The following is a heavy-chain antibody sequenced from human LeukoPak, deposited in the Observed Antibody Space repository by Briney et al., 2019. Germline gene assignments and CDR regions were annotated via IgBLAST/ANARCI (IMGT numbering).Heavy chain of an antibody. CDR2: INPNSGGT. V-gene: IGHV1-2*06. D-gene: IGHD2-8*01. J-gene: IGHJ4*02. Sequence: GASVKVSCKASGYTFTGYYMHWVRQAPGQGLEWMGRINPNSGGTNYAQKFQGRVTMTRDTSISTAYMELSRLRSDDTAVYYCARAPPYCTNGVCYLRHFDYWGQGTLVTVSS. CDR3: ARAPPYCTNGVCYLRHFDY. CDR1: GYTFTGYY.